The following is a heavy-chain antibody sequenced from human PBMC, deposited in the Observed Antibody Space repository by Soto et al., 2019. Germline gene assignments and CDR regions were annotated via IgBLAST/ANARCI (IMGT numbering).Heavy chain of an antibody. CDR2: ISYDGSNK. D-gene: IGHD2-21*02. V-gene: IGHV3-30*18. CDR1: GFTFSSYG. CDR3: AKGTLGDSLYPSDAFDI. J-gene: IGHJ3*02. Sequence: GGSLRLSCAASGFTFSSYGMHWVRQAPGKGLEWVAVISYDGSNKYYADSVKGRFTISRDNSKNTLYLQMNSLRAEDTAVYYCAKGTLGDSLYPSDAFDIWGQGTMVTVSS.